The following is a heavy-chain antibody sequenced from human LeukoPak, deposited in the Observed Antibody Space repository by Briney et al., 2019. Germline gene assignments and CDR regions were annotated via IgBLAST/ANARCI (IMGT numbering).Heavy chain of an antibody. Sequence: SQTLSLSCAISGDSVSSNTAAWNWTRQSPSRGLGWLVWTYYRATWYSDYAVSVKSRITINPETSNNQFSLQLNSVTPEDTAVYYCASYYSDLGSCVWGQGTTVTVSS. D-gene: IGHD3-10*01. J-gene: IGHJ6*02. V-gene: IGHV6-1*01. CDR3: ASYYSDLGSCV. CDR2: TYYRATWYS. CDR1: GDSVSSNTAA.